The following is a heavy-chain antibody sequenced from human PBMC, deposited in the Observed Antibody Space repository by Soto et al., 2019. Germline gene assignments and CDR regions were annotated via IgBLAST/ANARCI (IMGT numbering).Heavy chain of an antibody. CDR1: GGSISSYY. CDR2: IYYSGST. Sequence: SETLSLTCTVSGGSISSYYWSWIRQHPGKGLEWIGYIYYSGSTNYNPSLKSRVTISVDTSKNQFSLKLSSVTAADTAVYYCARGAGWELLKADAFDIWGQGTMVSVSS. V-gene: IGHV4-59*01. D-gene: IGHD1-26*01. J-gene: IGHJ3*02. CDR3: ARGAGWELLKADAFDI.